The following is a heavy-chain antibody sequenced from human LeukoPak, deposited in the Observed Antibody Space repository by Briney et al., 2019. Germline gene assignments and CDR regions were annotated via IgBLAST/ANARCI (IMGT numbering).Heavy chain of an antibody. CDR3: AGGDSGTFGY. Sequence: SVKVSCKASGGTFSSYAISWVRQAPGQGLEWMGRIIPIFGTANYAQKFQGRVTITTDESTSTAYMELSSLRSEDTAVYYCAGGDSGTFGYWGQGTLVTVSS. D-gene: IGHD1-26*01. J-gene: IGHJ4*02. CDR2: IIPIFGTA. CDR1: GGTFSSYA. V-gene: IGHV1-69*05.